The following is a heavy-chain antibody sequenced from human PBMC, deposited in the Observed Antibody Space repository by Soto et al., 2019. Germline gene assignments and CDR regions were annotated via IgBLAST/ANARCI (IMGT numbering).Heavy chain of an antibody. Sequence: GGSLRLSCAASGFTFSSYSMNWVRQAPGKGLEWVSSISSSSSYIYYADSVKGRFTISRDNAKNSLYLQMNSLRAEDTAVYYCARETPENPPYYDYVWGSYRYSLYFDYWGQGTLVTVSS. CDR3: ARETPENPPYYDYVWGSYRYSLYFDY. CDR2: ISSSSSYI. D-gene: IGHD3-16*02. J-gene: IGHJ4*02. V-gene: IGHV3-21*01. CDR1: GFTFSSYS.